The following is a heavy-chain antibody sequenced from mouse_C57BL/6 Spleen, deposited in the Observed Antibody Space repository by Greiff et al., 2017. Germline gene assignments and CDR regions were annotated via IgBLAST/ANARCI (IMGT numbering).Heavy chain of an antibody. V-gene: IGHV5-16*01. CDR2: ITYDGSST. CDR3: ARASGNFYAMDY. CDR1: GFTFSDYY. Sequence: EVKLMESEGGLVQPGSSMKLSCTASGFTFSDYYMAWVRQVPEKGLEWVANITYDGSSTYYLDSLKSRFIISRDNAKNILYLQMSSLKSEDTATYYCARASGNFYAMDYWGQGTSVTVSS. J-gene: IGHJ4*01. D-gene: IGHD2-1*01.